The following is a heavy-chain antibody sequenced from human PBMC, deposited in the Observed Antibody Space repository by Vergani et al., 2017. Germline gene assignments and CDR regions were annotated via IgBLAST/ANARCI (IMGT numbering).Heavy chain of an antibody. Sequence: QVTSRESGPAPVKPTQTPTLTCTFSGFSLSTSGMCVSWTRQPPGKALEWLARIDWDDDKYYSTSVKTRLTISKDTSKNQVVLTMTNMDPVDKATYYCAQIIVAGEGKFDDWGQGTLVTVYS. CDR3: AQIIVAGEGKFDD. J-gene: IGHJ4*02. D-gene: IGHD5-12*01. CDR2: IDWDDDK. CDR1: GFSLSTSGMC. V-gene: IGHV2-70*15.